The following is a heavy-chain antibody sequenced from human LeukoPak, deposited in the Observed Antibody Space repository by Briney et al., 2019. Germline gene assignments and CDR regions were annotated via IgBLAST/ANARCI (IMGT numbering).Heavy chain of an antibody. J-gene: IGHJ4*02. CDR1: SGSISNYY. CDR2: IYYSGST. Sequence: SETLSLTCNVSSGSISNYYWSWIRQPPGKGLEWIAYIYYSGSTNYNPTLRSRVTISVETYKNQVSLKLTSVTAADTAVYYCARVKYDNVWGSYRSYYFDYWGQGTLVTVSS. CDR3: ARVKYDNVWGSYRSYYFDY. D-gene: IGHD3-16*02. V-gene: IGHV4-59*01.